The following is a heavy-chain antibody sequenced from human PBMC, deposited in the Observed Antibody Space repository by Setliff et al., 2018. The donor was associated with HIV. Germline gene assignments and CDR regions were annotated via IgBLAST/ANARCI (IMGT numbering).Heavy chain of an antibody. CDR3: ARLSSAAMWGGGAFDI. CDR1: DYTFTSYG. Sequence: ASVKVSCKASDYTFTSYGITWVRQAPGQGLEWMGWISVYNGNTNYAQKFRGRVTFTRDTSASTVYMELSGLGFEDTAVYYCARLSSAAMWGGGAFDIWGQGTMVTVSS. CDR2: ISVYNGNT. J-gene: IGHJ3*02. V-gene: IGHV1-18*01. D-gene: IGHD2-2*01.